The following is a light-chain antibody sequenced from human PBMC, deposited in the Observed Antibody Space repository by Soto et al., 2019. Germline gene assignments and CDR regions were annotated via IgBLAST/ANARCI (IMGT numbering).Light chain of an antibody. CDR2: DVT. CDR3: VSFTSSTTYV. V-gene: IGLV2-14*01. Sequence: QSVLTQPPSVCDPPGQSITISCTGTISDVGGSNHVSWYQQHPGKAPKLMIYDVTNRPSGVSHRFSGYKSGSTASLIISGLQAEDEADYYCVSFTSSTTYVFGTGTKVTV. CDR1: ISDVGGSNH. J-gene: IGLJ1*01.